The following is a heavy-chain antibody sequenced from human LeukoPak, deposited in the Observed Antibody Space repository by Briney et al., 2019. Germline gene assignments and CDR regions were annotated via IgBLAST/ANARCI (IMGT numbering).Heavy chain of an antibody. J-gene: IGHJ4*02. CDR3: AREENSGMDRYFDY. CDR1: GYSFTGYY. D-gene: IGHD6-19*01. V-gene: IGHV1-2*02. Sequence: GASVKVSCKTSGYSFTGYYMHWVRQVPGQGLEWMGWIDPKSGATHYAQKFQGRVAMTRDTSSSTAYMEVSRLRSDDTALCYCAREENSGMDRYFDYWGQGALVTVSS. CDR2: IDPKSGAT.